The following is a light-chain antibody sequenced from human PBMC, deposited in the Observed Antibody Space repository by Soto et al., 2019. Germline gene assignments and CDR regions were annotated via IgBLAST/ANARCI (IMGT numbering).Light chain of an antibody. CDR3: QQYNDWPRT. CDR2: GAS. CDR1: QSVGTY. J-gene: IGKJ1*01. Sequence: EIVMTQSPATLSVSPGERATLSCRASQSVGTYLAWYQQKPGQAPRTLIYGASTRAAGISPRFSGGGSGTEFTLTISSLQSEDFTVYHCQQYNDWPRTFGQGTKVGIK. V-gene: IGKV3-15*01.